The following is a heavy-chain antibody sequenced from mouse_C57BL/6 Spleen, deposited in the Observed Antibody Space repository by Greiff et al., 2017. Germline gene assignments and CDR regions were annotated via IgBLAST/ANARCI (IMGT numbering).Heavy chain of an antibody. CDR2: INPSNGGT. V-gene: IGHV1-53*01. J-gene: IGHJ3*01. Sequence: QVQLKQPGTELVQPGASVKLSCTASGYTFTSYWMHWVKQRPGQGLEWIGNINPSNGGTNYNEKFKIKATLTVDKSTSTAYMQLSSLTSEDSAVYYCARSRGDYWFAYWGQGTLVTVSA. CDR3: ARSRGDYWFAY. D-gene: IGHD2-13*01. CDR1: GYTFTSYW.